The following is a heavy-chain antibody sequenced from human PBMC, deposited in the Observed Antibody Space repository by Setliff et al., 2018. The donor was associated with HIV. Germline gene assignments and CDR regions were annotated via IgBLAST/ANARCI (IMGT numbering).Heavy chain of an antibody. CDR1: GGSFSGYY. Sequence: SETLSLTCAVYGGSFSGYYWSWIRQPPGKGLEWIGNIHYSDVTYYNPSLKSRVSISVDTSKNQFSLKVSSVTAADTAVYYCARTGELVRDFFDYWGQGTPVTVSS. D-gene: IGHD6-13*01. CDR2: IHYSDVT. V-gene: IGHV4-34*01. J-gene: IGHJ4*02. CDR3: ARTGELVRDFFDY.